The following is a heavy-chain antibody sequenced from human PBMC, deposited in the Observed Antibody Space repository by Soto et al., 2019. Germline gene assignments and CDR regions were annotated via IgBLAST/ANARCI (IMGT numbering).Heavy chain of an antibody. CDR1: CGSISSFW. D-gene: IGHD6-25*01. J-gene: IGHJ3*02. CDR2: IHHSGAT. V-gene: IGHV4-4*02. CDR3: AKEVAADAFDI. Sequence: SAALSLTCSVSCGSISSFWWSSVRQPPGMGLEWIGEIHHSGATNYNPSLKSRVTVSVDKSKNQFSLNPNSLTAADTAIYYCAKEVAADAFDIWGQGTMVTVSS.